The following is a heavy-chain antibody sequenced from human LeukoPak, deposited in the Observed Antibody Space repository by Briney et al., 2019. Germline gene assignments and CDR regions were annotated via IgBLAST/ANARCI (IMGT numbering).Heavy chain of an antibody. V-gene: IGHV4-34*01. D-gene: IGHD1-26*01. CDR3: ARGPKWELLPINWFDP. J-gene: IGHJ5*02. CDR2: INHSGST. Sequence: SETLSLTCAVYGGSFSGYYWSWIRQPPGKGLEWIGEINHSGSTNYNPSLKSRVTISVDTSKNQFSLKLSSVTAADTAVYYCARGPKWELLPINWFDPWGQGTLVTVSS. CDR1: GGSFSGYY.